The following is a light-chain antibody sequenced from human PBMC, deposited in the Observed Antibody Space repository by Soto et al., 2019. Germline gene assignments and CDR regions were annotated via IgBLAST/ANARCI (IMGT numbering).Light chain of an antibody. Sequence: TQSPGALSLSPGERATLSCRASQRVSSYLAWYQQKPGQAPRLLISDASDRATGVPDRFSGSGSGTDFTLTISRLVPEDFAVYYCQQYGDSPVPFGQGAKAAIK. CDR1: QRVSSY. CDR2: DAS. J-gene: IGKJ1*01. CDR3: QQYGDSPVP. V-gene: IGKV3-20*01.